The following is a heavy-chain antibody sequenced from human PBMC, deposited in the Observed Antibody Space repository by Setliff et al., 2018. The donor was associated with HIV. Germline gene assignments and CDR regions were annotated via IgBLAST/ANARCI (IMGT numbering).Heavy chain of an antibody. CDR2: TTNKADSYNT. CDR1: GFTFSDHY. Sequence: GGSLRLSCAASGFTFSDHYMDWVRQAPGKGLEWVGRTTNKADSYNTNYAASVKGRFTIARDDSKKSLYLLMNSLKIEDTAVYYCVRGLGSEFDYWGQGTLVTVSS. V-gene: IGHV3-72*01. J-gene: IGHJ4*02. D-gene: IGHD2-15*01. CDR3: VRGLGSEFDY.